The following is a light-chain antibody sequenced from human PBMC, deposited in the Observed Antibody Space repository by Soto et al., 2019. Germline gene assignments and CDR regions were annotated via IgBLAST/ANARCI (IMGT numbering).Light chain of an antibody. CDR2: EDN. Sequence: NFMLTHPHSVSESPGKTVTISCTRSSGRIASNYVQWYQQRPGSAPTTVIYEDNQRPSGVPDRFSGSIDSSSNSASLTISGLKTEDEADYYCQSYDSSNKGVFGGGTKLTVL. J-gene: IGLJ3*02. CDR1: SGRIASNY. V-gene: IGLV6-57*03. CDR3: QSYDSSNKGV.